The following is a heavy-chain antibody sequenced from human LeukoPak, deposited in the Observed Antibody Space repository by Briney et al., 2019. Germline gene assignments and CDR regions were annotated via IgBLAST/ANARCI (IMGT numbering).Heavy chain of an antibody. J-gene: IGHJ4*02. Sequence: GRSLRLSCAASGFTFSSYAMHWVRQAPGKGLEWVAVISYDGSNKYYADSVKGRFTISRDNSKNTLYLRMNSLRAEDTAVYYCASSSTGILTGYFDYWGQGTLVTVSS. CDR2: ISYDGSNK. D-gene: IGHD3-9*01. V-gene: IGHV3-30-3*01. CDR3: ASSSTGILTGYFDY. CDR1: GFTFSSYA.